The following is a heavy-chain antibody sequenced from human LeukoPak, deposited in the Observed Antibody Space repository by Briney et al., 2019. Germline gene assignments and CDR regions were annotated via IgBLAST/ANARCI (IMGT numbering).Heavy chain of an antibody. J-gene: IGHJ4*02. V-gene: IGHV3-21*01. Sequence: GGSLRLSCAASGFSFKTYGMNWVRQAPGKGLEWVSSISSTSTYIYYADSVKGRFSISRHNAKSSLYLQMNSLRAADTAVYYCATRYCSGGSCYCDAYWGQGTLVTVSS. CDR3: ATRYCSGGSCYCDAY. D-gene: IGHD2-15*01. CDR2: ISSTSTYI. CDR1: GFSFKTYG.